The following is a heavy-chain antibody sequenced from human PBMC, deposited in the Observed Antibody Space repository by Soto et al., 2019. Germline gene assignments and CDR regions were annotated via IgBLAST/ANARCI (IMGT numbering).Heavy chain of an antibody. CDR1: GGSITSSY. V-gene: IGHV4-59*01. CDR3: ARGEDAFFYYGLDV. Sequence: SETLSLTCTVSGGSITSSYWSWIRRPPGKGLEWIAYIYDTGISGYTPSTSYNPSLKSRVTMSADTSKSQFSLKLTSVTAADTAVYYCARGEDAFFYYGLDVWGQGITVTVSS. J-gene: IGHJ6*02. CDR2: IYDTGISGYTPST.